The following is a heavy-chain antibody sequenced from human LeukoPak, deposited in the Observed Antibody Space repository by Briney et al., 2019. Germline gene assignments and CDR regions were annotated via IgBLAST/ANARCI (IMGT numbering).Heavy chain of an antibody. D-gene: IGHD2-8*01. J-gene: IGHJ4*02. CDR3: XXXXXGVSD. CDR2: TKNRAENFAT. Sequence: PGGSLRLSCAVSGYIFSDHYIDWVRQAPGKGLEWVGHTKNRAENFATEYAASVIGRFTISRDDSTNSVFLQMNSLKTDYTAVXXXXXXXXGVSDWGQGTLVTVSS. CDR1: GYIFSDHY. V-gene: IGHV3-72*01.